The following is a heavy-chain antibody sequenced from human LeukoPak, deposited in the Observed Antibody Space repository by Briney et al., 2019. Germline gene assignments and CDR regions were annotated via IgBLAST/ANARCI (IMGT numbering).Heavy chain of an antibody. CDR2: IFYSGST. V-gene: IGHV4-39*01. J-gene: IGHJ4*02. Sequence: SETLSLTCSVSGGSISSSSYYWGWIRQPPGKGLEWIGSIFYSGSTCYNASLQSRVTMSVDTSKNQFSLKLTSVTAADTAVYYCARQLGYCSSTSCYADKVDYWGQGTLVTVSS. CDR1: GGSISSSSYY. CDR3: ARQLGYCSSTSCYADKVDY. D-gene: IGHD2-2*01.